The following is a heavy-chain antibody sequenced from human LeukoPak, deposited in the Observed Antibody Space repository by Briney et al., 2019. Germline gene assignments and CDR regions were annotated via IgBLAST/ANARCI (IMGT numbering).Heavy chain of an antibody. CDR1: GGSISSYY. Sequence: SETLSLTCTVSGGSISSYYWSWIRQPPGKGLEWIGYIYYSGSTNYNPSLKSRVTISVDTSKNQFSLKLSSVTAADTAVYYCARDLGCGYDYWGQGTLVTVSS. V-gene: IGHV4-59*01. D-gene: IGHD5-18*01. J-gene: IGHJ4*02. CDR3: ARDLGCGYDY. CDR2: IYYSGST.